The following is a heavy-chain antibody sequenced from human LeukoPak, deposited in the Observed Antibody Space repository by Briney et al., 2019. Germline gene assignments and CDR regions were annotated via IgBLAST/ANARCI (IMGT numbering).Heavy chain of an antibody. V-gene: IGHV4-59*12. Sequence: PSETLSLTCTVSGGSISSYYWSWIRQPPGKGLEWIGYIYYSGSTNYNPSLKSRVTISVDTSKNQFSLKLSSVTAADTAVYYCARRGRLGYCSSTSCSTRPFDYWGQGTLVTVSS. D-gene: IGHD2-2*02. CDR1: GGSISSYY. CDR2: IYYSGST. J-gene: IGHJ4*02. CDR3: ARRGRLGYCSSTSCSTRPFDY.